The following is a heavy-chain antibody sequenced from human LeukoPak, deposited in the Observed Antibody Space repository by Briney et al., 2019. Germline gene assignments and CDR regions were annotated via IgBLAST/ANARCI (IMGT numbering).Heavy chain of an antibody. Sequence: PGGSLRLSCVASGFTFSSNWMSWVLQALGKGLEWVANIKQDGSEKYYVDSVKGRFTISRDNAKKSLYLQMNSLRAEDTAVYYCATVRYLEFWGQGILVTVSS. D-gene: IGHD3-3*01. CDR2: IKQDGSEK. CDR3: ATVRYLEF. CDR1: GFTFSSNW. J-gene: IGHJ4*02. V-gene: IGHV3-7*01.